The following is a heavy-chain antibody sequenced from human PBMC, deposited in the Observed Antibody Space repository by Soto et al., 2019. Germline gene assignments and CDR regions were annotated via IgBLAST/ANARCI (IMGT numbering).Heavy chain of an antibody. CDR3: VTSRVSIAVAGETEYYFDY. J-gene: IGHJ4*02. Sequence: ASVKVSCKASGYTFTGYYIHWVRQAPGQGLEWMGWVNPNSGGTNYAQKFQGWVTMTRDTSISTAYMELSRLRSDDTAVYYCVTSRVSIAVAGETEYYFDYWGQGALVTVSS. D-gene: IGHD6-19*01. V-gene: IGHV1-2*04. CDR2: VNPNSGGT. CDR1: GYTFTGYY.